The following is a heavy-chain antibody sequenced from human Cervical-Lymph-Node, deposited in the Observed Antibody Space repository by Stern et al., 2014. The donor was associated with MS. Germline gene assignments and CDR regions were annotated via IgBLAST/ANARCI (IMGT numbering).Heavy chain of an antibody. V-gene: IGHV3-53*01. J-gene: IGHJ4*02. D-gene: IGHD6-13*01. CDR1: GFTVSSNY. CDR2: IYSGGST. CDR3: ARVAPIRSSSLYLDY. Sequence: EMQLVESGGGLIQPGGSLRLSCAASGFTVSSNYMSWVRQAPGKGLEWVSVIYSGGSTYYADSVKGRFTISRDNSKNTLYLQMNSLRAEDTAVYYCARVAPIRSSSLYLDYWGQGTLVTVSS.